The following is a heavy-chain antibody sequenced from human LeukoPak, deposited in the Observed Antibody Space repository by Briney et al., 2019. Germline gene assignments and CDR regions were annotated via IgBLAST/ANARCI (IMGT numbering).Heavy chain of an antibody. V-gene: IGHV3-20*04. D-gene: IGHD5-24*01. J-gene: IGHJ3*02. CDR1: GFNVDDYG. Sequence: GGSLRLSCAASGFNVDDYGMNWVRQAPGMGLEWVSGINWNGGTTGYADSVKGRLIISRDNAKNSLYLQMNSLRAEDTALYYCARDLGYKDYVSAFDIWGQGTLVTVSS. CDR2: INWNGGTT. CDR3: ARDLGYKDYVSAFDI.